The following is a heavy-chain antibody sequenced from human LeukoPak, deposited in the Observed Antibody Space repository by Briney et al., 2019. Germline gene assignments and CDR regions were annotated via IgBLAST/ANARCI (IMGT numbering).Heavy chain of an antibody. Sequence: PGGSLRLSCAASGFTFDDYGMTWVRQAPGKGLEWVANIKQDGSDKYYVDSVKGRFTISRDNAKNSLYLQMNSLRAEDTAVYYCARFRYSSSAFDYWGQGTLVTVSS. J-gene: IGHJ4*02. CDR1: GFTFDDYG. CDR2: IKQDGSDK. D-gene: IGHD6-6*01. V-gene: IGHV3-7*01. CDR3: ARFRYSSSAFDY.